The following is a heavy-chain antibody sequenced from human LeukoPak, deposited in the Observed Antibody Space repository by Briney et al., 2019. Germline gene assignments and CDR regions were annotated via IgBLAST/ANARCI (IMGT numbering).Heavy chain of an antibody. D-gene: IGHD1-7*01. V-gene: IGHV3-74*01. CDR2: ISGDGSST. CDR1: GFTFSSYW. Sequence: GGSLRLSCAASGFTFSSYWMRWVRQAPGKGLVWVSYISGDGSSTTYADSVKGRFTISRDNAKNTLDLQMNSLRAEDTAVYYCARGGWGTAIDYWGQGTLVTVSS. J-gene: IGHJ4*02. CDR3: ARGGWGTAIDY.